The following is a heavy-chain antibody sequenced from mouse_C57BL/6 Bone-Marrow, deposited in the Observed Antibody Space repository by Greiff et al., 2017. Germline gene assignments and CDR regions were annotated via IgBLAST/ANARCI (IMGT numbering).Heavy chain of an antibody. J-gene: IGHJ1*03. CDR1: GFTFSAYY. CDR3: AREELLRYPWYVDV. V-gene: IGHV5-16*01. D-gene: IGHD1-1*01. CDR2: INYDGSRP. Sequence: EVKVVESEGGLVQPGSSMKLSCTASGFTFSAYYMAWVRQVPEKGLEWVANINYDGSRPYYLDSLQSRFIISRDNAKNMLYLQMSSLKSEDTATYYCAREELLRYPWYVDVGGTGTTVTVSS.